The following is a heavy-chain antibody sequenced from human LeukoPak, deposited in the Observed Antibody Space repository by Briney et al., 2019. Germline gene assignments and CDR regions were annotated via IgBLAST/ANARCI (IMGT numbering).Heavy chain of an antibody. CDR2: ITGSDGAA. CDR3: AKPKSIAVTGTPFDF. CDR1: GCTVSNSA. J-gene: IGHJ4*02. D-gene: IGHD6-19*01. V-gene: IGHV3-23*01. Sequence: AGSLRLSGAASGCTVSNSAMNWVRQAPGKRLEWVSSITGSDGAAYYPGSVKGRYTISRDNSKNTLYLQMNSLRAEDTAVYYCAKPKSIAVTGTPFDFWGQGTLVTVSS.